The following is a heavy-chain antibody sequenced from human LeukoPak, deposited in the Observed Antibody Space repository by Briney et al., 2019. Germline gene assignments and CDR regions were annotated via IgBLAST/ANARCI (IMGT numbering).Heavy chain of an antibody. CDR2: INPSGGST. D-gene: IGHD3-22*01. CDR3: ARDLTYYYDSSGYLGI. V-gene: IGHV1-46*02. J-gene: IGHJ4*02. Sequence: ASVKVSCKASGYIFNTYGISWVRQAPGQGLEWMGIINPSGGSTSYAQKFQGRVTMTRDMSTSTDYMELSSLRSEDTAVYYCARDLTYYYDSSGYLGIWGQGTLVTVSS. CDR1: GYIFNTYG.